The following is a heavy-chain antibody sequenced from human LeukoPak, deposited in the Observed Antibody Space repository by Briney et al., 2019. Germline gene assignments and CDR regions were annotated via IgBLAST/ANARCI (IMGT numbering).Heavy chain of an antibody. Sequence: PSETLSLTCTVSGGSISSYYWSWIRQPPGKGLEWIGYIYYSGSTNYNPSLKSRVTISVDTSKNQFSLKLSSVTAADTAVYYCARYSGYDYSFDYWGQGTLVTVSS. CDR1: GGSISSYY. V-gene: IGHV4-59*08. CDR2: IYYSGST. D-gene: IGHD5-12*01. CDR3: ARYSGYDYSFDY. J-gene: IGHJ4*02.